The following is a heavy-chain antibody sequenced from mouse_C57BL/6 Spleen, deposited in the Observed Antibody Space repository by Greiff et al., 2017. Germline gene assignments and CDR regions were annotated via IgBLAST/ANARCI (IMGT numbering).Heavy chain of an antibody. V-gene: IGHV1-69*01. CDR3: ARAPRGYFDV. CDR1: GYTFTSYW. CDR2: IDPSDSYT. Sequence: VQLQQSGAELVMPGASVKLSCKASGYTFTSYWMHWVKQRPGQGLEWIGEIDPSDSYTNYNQKFKGKSTLTVDKSSSTAYMQLSSLTSEDSAVYYCARAPRGYFDVWGTGTTVTVSS. J-gene: IGHJ1*03.